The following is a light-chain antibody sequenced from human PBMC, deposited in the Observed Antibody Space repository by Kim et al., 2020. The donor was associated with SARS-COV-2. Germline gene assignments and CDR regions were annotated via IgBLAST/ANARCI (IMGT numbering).Light chain of an antibody. V-gene: IGLV2-8*01. CDR2: DVN. CDR1: SSDIGSYNS. CDR3: SSFAVGDNVL. Sequence: QSVLTQPPSASGSLGQSVTMSCTGTSSDIGSYNSVSWYQQHPGKAPKLLIFDVNERPSGVPSRFYGFRSGYTASLIVSGLQVDDEAYYYCSSFAVGDNVLFGRGTQLTVL. J-gene: IGLJ3*02.